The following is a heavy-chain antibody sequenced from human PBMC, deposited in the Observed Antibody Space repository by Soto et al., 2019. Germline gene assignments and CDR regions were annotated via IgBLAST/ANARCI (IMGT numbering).Heavy chain of an antibody. V-gene: IGHV3-30*18. D-gene: IGHD7-27*01. Sequence: QVQLVESGGGVVQPGRSLRLSCAASGFTFSSYGMHWVRQAPGKGLEWVAVISYDGSNKYYADSVKGRFTISRDNSKNTLYLQVNSLRAEDTAVYYCAKEFEAGEDWYFDLWGRGTLVTVSS. CDR3: AKEFEAGEDWYFDL. J-gene: IGHJ2*01. CDR2: ISYDGSNK. CDR1: GFTFSSYG.